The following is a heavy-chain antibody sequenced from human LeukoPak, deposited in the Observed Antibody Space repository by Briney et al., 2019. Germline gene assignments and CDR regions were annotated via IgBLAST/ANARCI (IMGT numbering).Heavy chain of an antibody. J-gene: IGHJ4*02. CDR2: ISSSSSTI. CDR3: ARDYYDSSGYYPVDY. Sequence: GGSLRLSCAASGFTFSSYSMNWVRRAPGKGLEWVSYISSSSSTIYYADSVKGRFTISRDNAKNSLYLQMNSLRAEDTAVYYCARDYYDSSGYYPVDYWGQGTLVTVSS. D-gene: IGHD3-22*01. CDR1: GFTFSSYS. V-gene: IGHV3-48*01.